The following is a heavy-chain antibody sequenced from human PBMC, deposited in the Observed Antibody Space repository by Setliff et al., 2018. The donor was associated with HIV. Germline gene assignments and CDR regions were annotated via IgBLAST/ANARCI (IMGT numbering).Heavy chain of an antibody. Sequence: SETLSLTCTVSGVSISSGSYYWSWIRQPPGKGLEWIGNIYYTGSTNYNPSLKSRITISIDTSKSQFSLKLTSVAADDTAVYYCARDYSSSWPSLPDYWGQGTLVTVSS. J-gene: IGHJ4*02. V-gene: IGHV4-61*01. D-gene: IGHD6-13*01. CDR3: ARDYSSSWPSLPDY. CDR2: IYYTGST. CDR1: GVSISSGSYY.